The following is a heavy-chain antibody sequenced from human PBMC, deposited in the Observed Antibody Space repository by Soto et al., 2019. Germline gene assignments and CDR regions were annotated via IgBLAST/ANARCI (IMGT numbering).Heavy chain of an antibody. CDR2: INSDGTYI. Sequence: EVQLVESGGGLAQPGGSLRLSCVVSKFTFSSSWMHWVRQGPGKGLVWVSRINSDGTYINYADSVKGRFTTSRDNAKNMLYLQMNSLRAEDTALYYCVIGWSEYWGQGTPVIVSS. CDR1: KFTFSSSW. D-gene: IGHD2-15*01. V-gene: IGHV3-74*01. J-gene: IGHJ4*02. CDR3: VIGWSEY.